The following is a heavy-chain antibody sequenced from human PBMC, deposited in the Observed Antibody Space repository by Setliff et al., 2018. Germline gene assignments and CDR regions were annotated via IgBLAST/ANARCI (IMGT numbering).Heavy chain of an antibody. CDR2: ISDTALGI. Sequence: GASVKVSCAASGFTFNTYAMSWVRQPPGKGLEWVSSISDTALGIYYADSVRGRFTISRDNSKKTLYPQMNSLRAEDTAVYYCVKDVVGYSSTWPKRDYFDYWGQGTLVTV. D-gene: IGHD6-13*01. V-gene: IGHV3-23*01. CDR3: VKDVVGYSSTWPKRDYFDY. J-gene: IGHJ4*02. CDR1: GFTFNTYA.